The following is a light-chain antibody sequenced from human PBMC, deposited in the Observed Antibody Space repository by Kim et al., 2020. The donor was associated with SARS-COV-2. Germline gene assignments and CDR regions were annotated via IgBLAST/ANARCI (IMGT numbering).Light chain of an antibody. Sequence: DVVMTQSPLSLPVTLGQPATISCRSSQSLVYTDGNSYLSWFQQRPGQSPRRLIYKVSQRDSGVPDRFSGSGSGTDFTLDISRVEADDVGIYYCMQGTYWPGTFGQGTKLEIK. V-gene: IGKV2-30*01. J-gene: IGKJ2*01. CDR3: MQGTYWPGT. CDR1: QSLVYTDGNSY. CDR2: KVS.